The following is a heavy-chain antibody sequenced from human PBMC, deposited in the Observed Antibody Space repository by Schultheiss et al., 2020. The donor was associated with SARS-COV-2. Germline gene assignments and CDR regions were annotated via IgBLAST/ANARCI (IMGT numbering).Heavy chain of an antibody. D-gene: IGHD3-3*01. J-gene: IGHJ6*02. CDR1: GGTFSSYA. CDR3: ARSRVHTIFGVVITKYYYGMDV. V-gene: IGHV1-8*02. CDR2: MNPNSGNT. Sequence: ASVKVSCKASGGTFSSYAISWVRQAPGQGLEWMGWMNPNSGNTGYAQEFQGRVTMTRNTAISTAYMELSSLRSEDTAVYYCARSRVHTIFGVVITKYYYGMDVWGQGTTVTVSS.